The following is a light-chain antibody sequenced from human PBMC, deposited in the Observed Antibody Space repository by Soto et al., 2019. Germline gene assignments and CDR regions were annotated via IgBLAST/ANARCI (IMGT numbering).Light chain of an antibody. CDR1: HTVGTDF. CDR3: QQYGGSPRALR. V-gene: IGKV3-20*01. J-gene: IGKJ4*02. Sequence: EIVLTQSPDTLSLSPGERATLSCRASHTVGTDFLFWYQQQIGQPPRLLIYATSRRATGIPDRFSGSGSGTDFTLTISRLEPEDFAVYYCQQYGGSPRALRFGGGTRVESK. CDR2: ATS.